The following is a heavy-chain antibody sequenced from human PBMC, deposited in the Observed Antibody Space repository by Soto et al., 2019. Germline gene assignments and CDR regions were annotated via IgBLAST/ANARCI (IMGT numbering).Heavy chain of an antibody. V-gene: IGHV4-31*03. CDR2: IYGSGGSGST. Sequence: PSETLSLPCTVTGDSIPIGGYYWRWIRQHPGKGLEWLGYIYGSGGSGSTLYNPSRKSRITLSVDTSKTQFSLNLSSVTVADTAVYFCARQQAGYFSGIDYCGQGTLVTVSS. CDR3: ARQQAGYFSGIDY. D-gene: IGHD2-15*01. CDR1: GDSIPIGGYY. J-gene: IGHJ4*02.